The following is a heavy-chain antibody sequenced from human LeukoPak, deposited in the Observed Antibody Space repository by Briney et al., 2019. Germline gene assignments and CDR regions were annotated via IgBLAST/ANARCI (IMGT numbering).Heavy chain of an antibody. CDR1: GGSINDYY. V-gene: IGHV4-59*01. CDR2: VYYTGST. J-gene: IGHJ5*01. D-gene: IGHD3-3*01. Sequence: KSSETLSLTCIVSGGSINDYYWNWIRQPPGKGLEWIGYVYYTGSTYYTPSLRSRVSISEDRAKNQLSLKMSSVTAADTAMYYCARMPGLLSPYFDSWGLGTLVTVSS. CDR3: ARMPGLLSPYFDS.